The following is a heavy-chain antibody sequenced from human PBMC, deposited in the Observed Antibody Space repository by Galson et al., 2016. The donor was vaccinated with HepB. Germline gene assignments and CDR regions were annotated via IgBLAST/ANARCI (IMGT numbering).Heavy chain of an antibody. V-gene: IGHV3-30*04. CDR2: ISYDGSNK. CDR1: GFTFSSYA. D-gene: IGHD3-10*01. Sequence: SLRLSCAASGFTFSSYAMHWVRQAPGKGLEWVAVISYDGSNKYYADSVKGRFTISRDNSKNTLYLQMNSLRAEDTAVYYCASDRPNLWFGELFYDSGWGQGTLVTVSS. J-gene: IGHJ4*02. CDR3: ASDRPNLWFGELFYDSG.